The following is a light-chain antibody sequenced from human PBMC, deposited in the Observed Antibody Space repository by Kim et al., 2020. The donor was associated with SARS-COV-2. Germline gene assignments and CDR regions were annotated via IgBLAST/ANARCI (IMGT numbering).Light chain of an antibody. CDR2: EVS. CDR1: SSDVGGYNY. CDR3: SSYAGSNNWV. V-gene: IGLV2-8*01. J-gene: IGLJ3*02. Sequence: QSVVTQPPSASGSPGQSVTISSTGTSSDVGGYNYVSWYQQHPGKAPKLMIYEVSKRPSGVPDRFSGSKSGNTASLTVSGLQAEDEADYYCSSYAGSNNWVFGGGTQLTVL.